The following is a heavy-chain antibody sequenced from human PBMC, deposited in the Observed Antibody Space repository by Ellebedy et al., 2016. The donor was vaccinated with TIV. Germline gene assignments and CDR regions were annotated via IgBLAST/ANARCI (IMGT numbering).Heavy chain of an antibody. Sequence: GGSLRLXXVASGFTFTDHYMDWVRQAPGKGLEWLGRTRKRTKSDTTTYAASVKGRFTISRDDSKNSLYLHLNSLSTEDTAVYYCLTTADHFDSWGQGTLVTVSS. D-gene: IGHD4-17*01. V-gene: IGHV3-72*01. J-gene: IGHJ4*02. CDR3: LTTADHFDS. CDR2: TRKRTKSDTT. CDR1: GFTFTDHY.